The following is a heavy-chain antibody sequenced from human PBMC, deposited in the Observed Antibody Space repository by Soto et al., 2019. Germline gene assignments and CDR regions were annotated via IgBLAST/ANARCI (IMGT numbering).Heavy chain of an antibody. Sequence: SVKVSCKASGFTFTSSAVQWVRQARGQRLEWIGWIVVGSGNTNYAQKFQERVTITRDMSTSTAYMELSSLRSEDTAVYYCAAGTTIFGVVLYYYYGMDVWGQGTTVTVSS. CDR2: IVVGSGNT. CDR1: GFTFTSSA. CDR3: AAGTTIFGVVLYYYYGMDV. D-gene: IGHD3-3*01. J-gene: IGHJ6*02. V-gene: IGHV1-58*01.